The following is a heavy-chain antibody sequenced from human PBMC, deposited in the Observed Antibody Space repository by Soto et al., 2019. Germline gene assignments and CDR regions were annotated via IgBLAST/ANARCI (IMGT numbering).Heavy chain of an antibody. J-gene: IGHJ6*02. CDR3: ARVAHQYYYYGMDV. CDR2: IYPGDSDT. Sequence: GESLKISCKGSGYTFTFYWIGWVRQMPGKGLEWMGIIYPGDSDTRYSPSFQGQVTISADKSINTAYLQWSSLKASDTAIYYCARVAHQYYYYGMDVWGQGTTVTVSS. CDR1: GYTFTFYW. V-gene: IGHV5-51*01.